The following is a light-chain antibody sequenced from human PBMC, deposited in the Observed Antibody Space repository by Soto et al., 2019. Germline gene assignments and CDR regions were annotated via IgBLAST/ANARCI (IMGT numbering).Light chain of an antibody. CDR2: EVS. CDR1: SSDVGGYDY. Sequence: QSALTQPASVSGSPGQSITISCTGTSSDVGGYDYVSWYQQHPGKAPKLLIYEVSNRPSGVSNRFSGSKSGNTASLTISGLLADDEADYYCSSHTSRSTYVFGTGTKLTVL. J-gene: IGLJ1*01. CDR3: SSHTSRSTYV. V-gene: IGLV2-14*01.